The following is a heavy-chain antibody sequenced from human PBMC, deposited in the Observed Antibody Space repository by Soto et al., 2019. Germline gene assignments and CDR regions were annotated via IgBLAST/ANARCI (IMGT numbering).Heavy chain of an antibody. CDR1: GFTFNNYA. D-gene: IGHD3-10*01. CDR3: AQGRGGSGSLTPRVDF. V-gene: IGHV3-23*01. J-gene: IGHJ4*01. CDR2: ISGGGDTT. Sequence: EVQLLESGGGLVQPGGSLRLSCAASGFTFNNYAMTWVRQAPGKGLEWVSAISGGGDTTSYADSVKGRFTVSRDGSKNTLYLKMSSLRAEDTALYYCAQGRGGSGSLTPRVDFWGHGTLVTVSS.